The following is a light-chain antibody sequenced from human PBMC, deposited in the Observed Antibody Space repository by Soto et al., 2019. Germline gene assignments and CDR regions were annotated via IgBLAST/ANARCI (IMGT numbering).Light chain of an antibody. CDR3: QQYNIWPWT. CDR1: QSVRSN. V-gene: IGKV3-15*01. CDR2: GSF. J-gene: IGKJ1*01. Sequence: EIVMTQSPGTLSVSPGEGATLSCMASQSVRSNLAWYQQKPGQTPRLLIFGSFTRAPGVPSGFSGSGSGTEFTLTISSLQSEDFALYYCQQYNIWPWTFGQGTKVDIK.